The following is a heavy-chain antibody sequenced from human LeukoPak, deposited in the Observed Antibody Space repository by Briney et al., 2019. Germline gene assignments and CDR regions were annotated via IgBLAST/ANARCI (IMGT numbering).Heavy chain of an antibody. CDR1: GFTFRNYA. J-gene: IGHJ3*01. CDR3: ARDRSGYANDAFDF. Sequence: PGGSLRLSCAASGFTFRNYAMHWVRQAPGKGLEWVAFMSYDGSDKYYADSVKGRFTISRDNSKNTMFLQMNSLRAEDTAVYHCARDRSGYANDAFDFWGQGTMVTVSS. D-gene: IGHD3-3*01. CDR2: MSYDGSDK. V-gene: IGHV3-30*04.